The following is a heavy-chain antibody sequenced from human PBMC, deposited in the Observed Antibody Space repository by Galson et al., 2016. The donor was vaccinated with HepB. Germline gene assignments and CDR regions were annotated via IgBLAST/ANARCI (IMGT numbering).Heavy chain of an antibody. J-gene: IGHJ5*01. CDR1: A. CDR3: ALPNWITTIAVGWFDS. D-gene: IGHD3-22*01. CDR2: IRSAGDIT. V-gene: IGHV3-23*01. Sequence: ALSWVRQAPGKRLEWVSVIRSAGDITYYADSVKGRFTISRDNSKNTLYLRMDSLRAEDTAIYYCALPNWITTIAVGWFDSWGQGTLVTVSS.